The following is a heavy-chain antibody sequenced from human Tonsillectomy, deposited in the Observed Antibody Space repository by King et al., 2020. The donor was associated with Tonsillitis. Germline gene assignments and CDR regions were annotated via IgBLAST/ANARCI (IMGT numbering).Heavy chain of an antibody. V-gene: IGHV1-46*01. CDR3: ARATYSSGWYDGGIDY. D-gene: IGHD6-19*01. CDR2: INPSGGGP. J-gene: IGHJ4*02. Sequence: QLVQSGAEVKKPGASVKVSCKASGYTFSSHYMHWVRQAPGQGLEWMGIINPSGGGPTYPQNFQGRVTMTRDTATSAVSMERSSLTSEDTAVYYCARATYSSGWYDGGIDYWGQGTLVSVSS. CDR1: GYTFSSHY.